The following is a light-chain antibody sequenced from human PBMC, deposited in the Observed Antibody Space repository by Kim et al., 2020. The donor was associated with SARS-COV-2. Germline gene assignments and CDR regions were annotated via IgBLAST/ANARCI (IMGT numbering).Light chain of an antibody. J-gene: IGLJ2*01. CDR2: QAS. Sequence: SYELTQPPSVSVSPGQTASITCSGDKLGDKYACWYQQKPGQSPVLVIYQASKRPSGIPERFSGSNSGNTPTLTISGTPAMDEADYYCQAWDSSTVVFGGG. V-gene: IGLV3-1*01. CDR3: QAWDSSTVV. CDR1: KLGDKY.